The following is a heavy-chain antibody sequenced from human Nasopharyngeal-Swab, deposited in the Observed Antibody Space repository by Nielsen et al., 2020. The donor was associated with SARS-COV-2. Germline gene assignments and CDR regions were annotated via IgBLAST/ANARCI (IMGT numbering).Heavy chain of an antibody. Sequence: GGSLRLSCAASGFTFSSYTMNWVRQAPGKGLEWVSPISSSSSYIYYADSVKGRFTISRDNAKNSLYLQMSSLRAEDTAVYYCARTYGGNSKLSYWGQGTLVTVSS. CDR3: ARTYGGNSKLSY. D-gene: IGHD4-23*01. CDR1: GFTFSSYT. CDR2: ISSSSSYI. J-gene: IGHJ4*02. V-gene: IGHV3-21*01.